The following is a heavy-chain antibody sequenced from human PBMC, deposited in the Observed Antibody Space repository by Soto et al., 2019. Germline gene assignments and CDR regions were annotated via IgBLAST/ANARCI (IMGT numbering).Heavy chain of an antibody. CDR3: AIDNVGPRSVGGMDV. D-gene: IGHD2-21*01. CDR1: GGSISSGGYY. CDR2: IYYSGST. J-gene: IGHJ6*02. V-gene: IGHV4-31*03. Sequence: SETLALTCTVSGGSISSGGYYWNWIRQHPGKGLEWIGYIYYSGSTYYNPSLKSRLTISVDTSKNKFSLKLPSVTAANTALYYCAIDNVGPRSVGGMDVRGQGPTVTIS.